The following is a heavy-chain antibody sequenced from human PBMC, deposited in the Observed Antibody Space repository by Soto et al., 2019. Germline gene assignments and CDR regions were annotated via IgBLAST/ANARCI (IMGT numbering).Heavy chain of an antibody. CDR3: ARDSPIGSTFSGYDAIDY. Sequence: QVQLVQSGAEVKKPGSSVKVYCKTSGGTFSNDIITWVRQAPGQGLEWMGRIIPLLDIANYAQKFQGRVTITADKSTSTAYMELNSLRSEDTAVYYCARDSPIGSTFSGYDAIDYWGQGTLVIVSS. CDR2: IIPLLDIA. CDR1: GGTFSNDI. D-gene: IGHD5-12*01. V-gene: IGHV1-69*08. J-gene: IGHJ4*02.